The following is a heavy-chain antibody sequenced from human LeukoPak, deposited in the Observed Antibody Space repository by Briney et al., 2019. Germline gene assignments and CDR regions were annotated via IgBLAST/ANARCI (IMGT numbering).Heavy chain of an antibody. Sequence: SQTLSLTCTVSGGSISSGDYYWSWIRQPPGKGLEWIGYIYYSGSTYYNPSLKSRVTISVDTSKNQFSLKLSSVTAADTAVYYCARDRITMKLAPHYYGMDVWGQGTTVTVSS. CDR2: IYYSGST. D-gene: IGHD3-22*01. CDR3: ARDRITMKLAPHYYGMDV. CDR1: GGSISSGDYY. J-gene: IGHJ6*02. V-gene: IGHV4-30-4*01.